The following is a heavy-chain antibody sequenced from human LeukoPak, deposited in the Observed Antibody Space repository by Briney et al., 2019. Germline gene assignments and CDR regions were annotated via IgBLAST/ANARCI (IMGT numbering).Heavy chain of an antibody. CDR1: GFTFSSYA. V-gene: IGHV3-30-3*01. Sequence: GGSLRLSCAASGFTFSSYAMHWVRQAPGKGLEWVAVISYDGSNKYYADSVKGRFTISRDNSKNTLYPQMNSLRAEDTAVYYCARGSLRSGTYGFDYWGQGTLVTVSS. J-gene: IGHJ4*02. CDR2: ISYDGSNK. CDR3: ARGSLRSGTYGFDY. D-gene: IGHD1-26*01.